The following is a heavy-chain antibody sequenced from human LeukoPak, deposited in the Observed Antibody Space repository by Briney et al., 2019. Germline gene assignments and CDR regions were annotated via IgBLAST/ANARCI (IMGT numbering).Heavy chain of an antibody. V-gene: IGHV4-30-2*05. D-gene: IGHD2-15*01. Sequence: SETLSLTCAVSGGSISSGGYSWSWIRQPPGKGLEWIGYIYHSGSTYYNPSLKSRLTISVDTSKNHFSLKLTSVTVADTAVYFCARDCGAGSCSIGIFDFWGQGALVSVSS. CDR2: IYHSGST. J-gene: IGHJ4*02. CDR1: GGSISSGGYS. CDR3: ARDCGAGSCSIGIFDF.